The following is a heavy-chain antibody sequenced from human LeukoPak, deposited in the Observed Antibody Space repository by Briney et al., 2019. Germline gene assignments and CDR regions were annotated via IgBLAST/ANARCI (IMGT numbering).Heavy chain of an antibody. CDR3: ARHWAVAGDLNFDY. Sequence: SSETLSLTCTVSGGSISGYYWSWIRQPPGKGLEWIGYIYYSGITNYNPSLKSRVTISVDTSKNQLSLKLSSVTAADTAVYYCARHWAVAGDLNFDYWGQGTLVTVSS. CDR1: GGSISGYY. CDR2: IYYSGIT. D-gene: IGHD6-19*01. J-gene: IGHJ4*02. V-gene: IGHV4-59*08.